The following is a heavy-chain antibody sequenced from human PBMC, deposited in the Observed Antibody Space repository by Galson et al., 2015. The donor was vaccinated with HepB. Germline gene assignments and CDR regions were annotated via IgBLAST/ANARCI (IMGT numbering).Heavy chain of an antibody. CDR1: GFTFSSYA. CDR2: ISYDGSNK. CDR3: ARGAKWVAVVAATPLY. D-gene: IGHD2-15*01. V-gene: IGHV3-30*04. Sequence: SLRLSCAASGFTFSSYAMHWVRQAPGKGLEWVAVISYDGSNKYYADSVKGRFTISRDNSKNTLYLQMNSLRAEDTAVYYCARGAKWVAVVAATPLYWGQGTLVTVSS. J-gene: IGHJ4*02.